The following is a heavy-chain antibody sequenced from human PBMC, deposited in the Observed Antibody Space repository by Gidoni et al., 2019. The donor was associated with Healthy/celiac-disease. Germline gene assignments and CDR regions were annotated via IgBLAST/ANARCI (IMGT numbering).Heavy chain of an antibody. Sequence: QVQLQESGPGLVTPSETLSLTCTVSGGPISSYYWSCIRQPAGKGLEWIGRIYTSGSTNYNPSLKSRVTMSVDTSKNQFSLKLSSVTAADTAVYYCARDEEGYSYGLDYFDYWGQGTLVTVSS. V-gene: IGHV4-4*07. CDR1: GGPISSYY. D-gene: IGHD5-18*01. J-gene: IGHJ4*02. CDR2: IYTSGST. CDR3: ARDEEGYSYGLDYFDY.